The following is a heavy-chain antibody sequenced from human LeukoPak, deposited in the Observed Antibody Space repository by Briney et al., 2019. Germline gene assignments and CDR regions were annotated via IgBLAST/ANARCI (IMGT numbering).Heavy chain of an antibody. CDR3: ARDRDTMVRGAMDL. V-gene: IGHV1-18*01. CDR2: ISAYNGYT. CDR1: GYTFTSYG. D-gene: IGHD3-10*01. J-gene: IGHJ4*02. Sequence: AASVKVSCEASGYTFTSYGISWVRQAPGQGLEWMGWISAYNGYTNYAQKLQGRVTMTTDTSTSTAYMELRSLRSDDTAVYYCARDRDTMVRGAMDLWGQGTLVTVSS.